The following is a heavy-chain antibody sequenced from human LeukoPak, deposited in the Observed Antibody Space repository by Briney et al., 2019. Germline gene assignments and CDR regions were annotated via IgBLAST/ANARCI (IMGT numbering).Heavy chain of an antibody. V-gene: IGHV4-59*08. D-gene: IGHD1-1*01. CDR2: IYYSGST. CDR3: ARVQRPLDGADY. Sequence: SETLSLTCTVSGVSISSYYWSWIRQPPGKGLEWIGNIYYSGSTKYNPSLKSRVTISVDTSKNHFSLKLSSVTAADTAVYYCARVQRPLDGADYWGQGTLVTVSS. CDR1: GVSISSYY. J-gene: IGHJ4*02.